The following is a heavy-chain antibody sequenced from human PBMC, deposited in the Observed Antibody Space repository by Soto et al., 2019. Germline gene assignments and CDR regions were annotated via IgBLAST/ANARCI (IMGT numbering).Heavy chain of an antibody. D-gene: IGHD4-4*01. CDR3: ARPLWRDDYNWGYFDL. CDR1: GFTFSSYA. J-gene: IGHJ2*01. V-gene: IGHV3-30-3*01. Sequence: QVQLVESGGGVVQPGRSLRLSCAASGFTFSSYARYWVRQAPGTGLGWVAVISYDGSNKYYADSVKGRFTISRDNSKNTLYLQMNSLRAEDTAVYYCARPLWRDDYNWGYFDLWGRGTLVTVSS. CDR2: ISYDGSNK.